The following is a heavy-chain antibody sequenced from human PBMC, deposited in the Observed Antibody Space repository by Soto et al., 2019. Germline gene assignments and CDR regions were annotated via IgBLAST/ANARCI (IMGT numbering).Heavy chain of an antibody. CDR2: IIHSGST. J-gene: IGHJ6*03. D-gene: IGHD3-3*01. V-gene: IGHV4-34*12. CDR3: ARVYYDFWSVDYYYYMDV. CDR1: GGSFSGYY. Sequence: SATLSLTCAVYGGSFSGYYWSWIRQPPGKGLEWIGEIIHSGSTNYNPSLKSRVTISVDTSKNQFSLKLSSVTAADTAVYYCARVYYDFWSVDYYYYMDVWGKGTTVTVSS.